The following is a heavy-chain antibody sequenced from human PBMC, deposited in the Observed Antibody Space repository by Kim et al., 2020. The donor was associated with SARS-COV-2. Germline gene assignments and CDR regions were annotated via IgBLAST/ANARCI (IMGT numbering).Heavy chain of an antibody. CDR3: ARDSIVGAITTVHY. V-gene: IGHV3-30*04. Sequence: GGSLRLSCAASGFTFSSYAMHWVRQAPGKGLEWVAVISYDGSNKYYADSVKGRFTISRDNSKNTLYLQMNSLRAEDTAVYYCARDSIVGAITTVHYWGQG. D-gene: IGHD1-26*01. CDR1: GFTFSSYA. J-gene: IGHJ4*02. CDR2: ISYDGSNK.